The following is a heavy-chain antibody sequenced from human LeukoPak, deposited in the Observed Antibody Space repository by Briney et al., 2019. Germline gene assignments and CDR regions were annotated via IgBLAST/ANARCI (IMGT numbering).Heavy chain of an antibody. J-gene: IGHJ4*02. CDR3: ARGRRYSGYDSMYYFDY. CDR2: IYTSGST. V-gene: IGHV4-4*07. D-gene: IGHD5-12*01. CDR1: GGSISSYY. Sequence: SETLSLTCTVSGGSISSYYWSWIRQPAGKGLEWIGRIYTSGSTNYNPSLKSRVTMSVDTSKNQFSLKLSSVTAADTAVYYCARGRRYSGYDSMYYFDYWGQGTLVTVSS.